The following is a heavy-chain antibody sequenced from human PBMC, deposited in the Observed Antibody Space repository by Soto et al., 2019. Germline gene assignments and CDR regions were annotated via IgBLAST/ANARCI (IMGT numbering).Heavy chain of an antibody. D-gene: IGHD3-22*01. CDR3: ARGLGREYLDNRGYFHLDF. CDR2: LYPDGRA. CDR1: AFTVSSNY. Sequence: GGSLRLSCAASAFTVSSNYLTWVRQAPGKGLKWVSVLYPDGRAYYADSVKGRFTISTDNSENSVYLHMNTLRAEDTAVYCCARGLGREYLDNRGYFHLDFWGQGTLVTV. J-gene: IGHJ4*02. V-gene: IGHV3-53*01.